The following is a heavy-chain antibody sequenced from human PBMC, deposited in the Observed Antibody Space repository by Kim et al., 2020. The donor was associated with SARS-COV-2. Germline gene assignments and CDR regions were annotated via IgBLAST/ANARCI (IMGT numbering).Heavy chain of an antibody. V-gene: IGHV7-4-1*02. D-gene: IGHD6-13*01. J-gene: IGHJ4*02. CDR2: INTKTGNP. CDR1: GYTFTNYA. Sequence: ASVKVSCKASGYTFTNYAMNWVRQAPGQGLEWMVWINTKTGNPTYAQGFTGRFVFSLDTSVSTAFLQISSLKAEDTAVYYCAREHSNSWVPLDYWGQGTLVTVSS. CDR3: AREHSNSWVPLDY.